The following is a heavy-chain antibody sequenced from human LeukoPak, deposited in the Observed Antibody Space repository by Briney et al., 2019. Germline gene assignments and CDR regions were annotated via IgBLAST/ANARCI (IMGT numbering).Heavy chain of an antibody. J-gene: IGHJ3*02. D-gene: IGHD6-13*01. Sequence: ASVKVSCKASGYTFTSYDINWVRQATGQGLEWMGWMNPNSGNTGYAQKFQGRVTMTRNTSISTAYMELSSLRSEDTAVYYCASGGGIIETAENDAFAIWGQGTMVTVSS. CDR1: GYTFTSYD. CDR2: MNPNSGNT. V-gene: IGHV1-8*01. CDR3: ASGGGIIETAENDAFAI.